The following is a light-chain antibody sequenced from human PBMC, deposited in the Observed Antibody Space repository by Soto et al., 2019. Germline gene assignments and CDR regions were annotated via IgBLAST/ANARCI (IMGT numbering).Light chain of an antibody. CDR1: QSVSSN. CDR2: GAS. V-gene: IGKV3-15*01. J-gene: IGKJ1*01. CDR3: QQRSNWPRT. Sequence: EIVMTQSPATLSVSPGEGVTLSCRASQSVSSNLAWYQQRPGQAPRLLIYGASTRATGIPARFSGSGSGTEFTLTISSLEPEDFAVYYCQQRSNWPRTFGQGTKVDIK.